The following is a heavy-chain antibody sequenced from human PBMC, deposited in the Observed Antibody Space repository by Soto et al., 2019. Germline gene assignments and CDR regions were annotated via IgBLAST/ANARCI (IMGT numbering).Heavy chain of an antibody. D-gene: IGHD4-17*01. J-gene: IGHJ1*01. Sequence: QITLKESGPPLVKPTQTLTLTCTFSGFSLSTSGVGVGWIRQPPGKALEWLALIYWDDDKRYSPSLKSRLTITKDTSKNQVVLTMTNMDPVDTATYYCAHARGSFTVLGYFQHWGQGTLVTVSS. V-gene: IGHV2-5*02. CDR1: GFSLSTSGVG. CDR3: AHARGSFTVLGYFQH. CDR2: IYWDDDK.